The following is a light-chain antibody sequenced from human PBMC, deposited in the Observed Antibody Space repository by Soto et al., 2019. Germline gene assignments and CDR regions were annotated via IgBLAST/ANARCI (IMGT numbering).Light chain of an antibody. J-gene: IGLJ2*01. CDR3: QTWGTGIQV. CDR2: LNSDGSH. V-gene: IGLV4-69*01. Sequence: QAVVTQSPSASASLGASVKLTRTLSSGHSSYAIAWHQQQPEKGPRYLMNLNSDGSHSKGDGIPDRFSGSSSGAERYLTISSLQSEDEADYYCQTWGTGIQVFGGGTKLTVL. CDR1: SGHSSYA.